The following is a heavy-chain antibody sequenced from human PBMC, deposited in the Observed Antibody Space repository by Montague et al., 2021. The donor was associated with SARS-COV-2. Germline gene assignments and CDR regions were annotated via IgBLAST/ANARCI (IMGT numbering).Heavy chain of an antibody. CDR3: ASQSGSYYNYFDL. V-gene: IGHV4-31*03. D-gene: IGHD1-26*01. CDR2: IYYSGSS. Sequence: TRSLTCSVSGGSISSANYYWSWIRQHTRKGLEVIGYIYYSGSSFYNPSLKSRLTISVDTSKNRFSRRLSSVTAADTAIYFCASQSGSYYNYFDLWGQGTLVTVSS. J-gene: IGHJ4*02. CDR1: GGSISSANYY.